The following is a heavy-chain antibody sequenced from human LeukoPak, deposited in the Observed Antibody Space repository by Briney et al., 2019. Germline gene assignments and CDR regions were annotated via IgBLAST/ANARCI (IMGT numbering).Heavy chain of an antibody. V-gene: IGHV3-9*01. CDR2: ISWNSGSI. CDR3: AKVPPGGYSYGPFDY. Sequence: PGRSLRLSCAASGFTFDDYVMHWVRQAPGKGLEWVSGISWNSGSIDYADSVKGRFTISRDNAKNSLYLQMNSLKSEDTAVYYCAKVPPGGYSYGPFDYWGQGTLVIVSS. D-gene: IGHD5-18*01. CDR1: GFTFDDYV. J-gene: IGHJ4*02.